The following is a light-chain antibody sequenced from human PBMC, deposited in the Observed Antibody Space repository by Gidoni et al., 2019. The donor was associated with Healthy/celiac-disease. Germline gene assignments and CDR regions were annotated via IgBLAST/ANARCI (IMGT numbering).Light chain of an antibody. Sequence: DIVMTQSPDSLAVSLGERATINCKSSQSVLYSSNNKNYLAWYQQKPGQPPKLLIYWASTRESGVPDRFSGSGSGTDFTLTISSLQAEDVAFYYCQQYYSTPYTFXXXTKLEIK. CDR1: QSVLYSSNNKNY. CDR2: WAS. CDR3: QQYYSTPYT. V-gene: IGKV4-1*01. J-gene: IGKJ2*01.